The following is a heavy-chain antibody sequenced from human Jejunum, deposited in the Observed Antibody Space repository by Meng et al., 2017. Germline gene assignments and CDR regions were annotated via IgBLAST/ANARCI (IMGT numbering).Heavy chain of an antibody. CDR1: CFCISTSAVG. Sequence: PSHQSGATPLKPTQTLTLPGTFSCFCISTSAVGVGWLRRPPGKGLALLALIYCDDDNRYSPSLTIRLTLTKDISNNQAVLTMTNMAPVATATYFCAHRPSLKWTLDYWGQGTLVTVSS. V-gene: IGHV2-5*02. CDR2: IYCDDDN. CDR3: AHRPSLKWTLDY. J-gene: IGHJ4*02. D-gene: IGHD2-8*01.